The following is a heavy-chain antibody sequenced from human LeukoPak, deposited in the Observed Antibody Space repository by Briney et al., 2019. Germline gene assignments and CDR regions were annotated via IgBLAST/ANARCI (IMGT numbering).Heavy chain of an antibody. D-gene: IGHD4-23*01. V-gene: IGHV3-48*01. Sequence: GGSLRLSCAASRFTFSNYAMSWVRQAPGKGLEWVSYISSSSSTIYYADSVKGRFTISRDNAKNSLYLQMNSLRAEDTAVYYCASATDYGGNSLDAFDIWGQGTMVTVSS. CDR3: ASATDYGGNSLDAFDI. CDR2: ISSSSSTI. J-gene: IGHJ3*02. CDR1: RFTFSNYA.